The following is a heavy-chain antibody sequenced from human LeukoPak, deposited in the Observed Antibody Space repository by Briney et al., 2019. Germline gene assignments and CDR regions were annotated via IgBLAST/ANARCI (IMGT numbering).Heavy chain of an antibody. CDR2: IYDSGTT. J-gene: IGHJ4*02. CDR1: GGSITNYY. CDR3: ASGTEQSKYRRSYYFDY. V-gene: IGHV4-59*01. D-gene: IGHD3/OR15-3a*01. Sequence: PSETLSLTCNVSGGSITNYYWSWIRQAPGKGLERIGYIYDSGTTRYNPSLKSRVTMSVDTSKNQFSLKVTSATAADTAVYYCASGTEQSKYRRSYYFDYWGLGALVTVSS.